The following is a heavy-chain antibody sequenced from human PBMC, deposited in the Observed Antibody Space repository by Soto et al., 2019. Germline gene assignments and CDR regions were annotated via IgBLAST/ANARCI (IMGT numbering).Heavy chain of an antibody. D-gene: IGHD3-16*01. V-gene: IGHV2-5*02. CDR3: AHLLNGGRFDS. CDR1: GFSLSSSGVG. Sequence: QITLKESGPSLVKPTETLTLTCTFSGFSLSSSGVGVAWIRQPLGKLLEWLALIYCDDDKYTSPSLKSRLTITKDTSKNQVVLLMTNMHPVDTATYFSAHLLNGGRFDSWGQGTLVTVSS. J-gene: IGHJ4*02. CDR2: IYCDDDK.